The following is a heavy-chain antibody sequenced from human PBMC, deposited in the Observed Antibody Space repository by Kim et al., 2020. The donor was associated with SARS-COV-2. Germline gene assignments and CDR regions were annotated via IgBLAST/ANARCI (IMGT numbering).Heavy chain of an antibody. D-gene: IGHD1-26*01. V-gene: IGHV3-30*01. CDR3: ARLHSGGSQGAFDY. Sequence: DSGKARFTISRDTTKTTLYLQRNSLRAEDTAVYYGARLHSGGSQGAFDYWGQGTLVTVSS. J-gene: IGHJ4*02.